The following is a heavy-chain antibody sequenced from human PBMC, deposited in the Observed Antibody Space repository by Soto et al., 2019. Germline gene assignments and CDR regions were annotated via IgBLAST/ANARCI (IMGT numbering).Heavy chain of an antibody. Sequence: PVGSLRLSCAASGFTFSSYGMHWVRQAPGKGLEWVAVISYDGSNKYYADSVKGRFTISRDNSKNTLYLQMNSLRAEDTAVYYCAKGSIAAAAITWFDPWGQGTLVTVSS. CDR2: ISYDGSNK. CDR1: GFTFSSYG. V-gene: IGHV3-30*18. J-gene: IGHJ5*02. CDR3: AKGSIAAAAITWFDP. D-gene: IGHD6-13*01.